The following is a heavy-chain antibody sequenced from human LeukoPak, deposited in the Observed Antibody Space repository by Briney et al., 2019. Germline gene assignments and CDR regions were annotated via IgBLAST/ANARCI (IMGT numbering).Heavy chain of an antibody. CDR1: GGSISSSSYY. CDR3: AREISYYYDSSGYRFFDY. D-gene: IGHD3-22*01. CDR2: IYYSGST. J-gene: IGHJ4*02. Sequence: SETLSLTCTVSGGSISSSSYYWGWIRQPPGKGPEWIGSIYYSGSTYYNPSLKSRVTISVDTSKNQFSLKLSSVTAADTAVYYCAREISYYYDSSGYRFFDYWGQGTLVTVSS. V-gene: IGHV4-39*07.